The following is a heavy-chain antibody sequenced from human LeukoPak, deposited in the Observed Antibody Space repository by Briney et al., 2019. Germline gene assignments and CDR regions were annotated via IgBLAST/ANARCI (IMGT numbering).Heavy chain of an antibody. V-gene: IGHV3-30*02. CDR1: GFTFSSYG. J-gene: IGHJ4*02. Sequence: GGSLRLSCAASGFTFSSYGMHWVRQAPGKGLEWVAFIRYDGSNKYYADSVKGRFTISRDNSKNTLYLQMNSLRAEDTAVYYCAKDRGLYSSSWYGDYWGQGTLVTVSS. CDR3: AKDRGLYSSSWYGDY. D-gene: IGHD6-13*01. CDR2: IRYDGSNK.